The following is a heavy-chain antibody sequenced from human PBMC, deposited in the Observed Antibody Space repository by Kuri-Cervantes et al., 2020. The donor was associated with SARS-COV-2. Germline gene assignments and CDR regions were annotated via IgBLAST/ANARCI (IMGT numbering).Heavy chain of an antibody. J-gene: IGHJ4*02. Sequence: ASVKVSCKVSGYTLTELSMHWVRQAPGKGLEWMGGFDPEDGETIYAQKFQGRVTMTEDTSTDTAYMELSSLRSEDTAVYYCATFSSGWYEGREHDYWGQGTLVTVSS. CDR2: FDPEDGET. CDR3: ATFSSGWYEGREHDY. V-gene: IGHV1-24*01. CDR1: GYTLTELS. D-gene: IGHD6-19*01.